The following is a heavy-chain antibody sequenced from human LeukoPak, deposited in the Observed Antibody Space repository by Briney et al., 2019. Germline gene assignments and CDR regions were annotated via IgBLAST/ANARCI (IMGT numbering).Heavy chain of an antibody. CDR3: ARGLGYSSSWTLDY. CDR1: GITFSSYW. J-gene: IGHJ4*02. D-gene: IGHD6-13*01. Sequence: GGSLRLSCVGSGITFSSYWMNWVRQAPGKGLEWVAVISYDGSNKYYADSVKGRFTISRDNSKNTLYLQMNSLRAEDTAVYYCARGLGYSSSWTLDYWGQGTLVTVSS. CDR2: ISYDGSNK. V-gene: IGHV3-30-3*01.